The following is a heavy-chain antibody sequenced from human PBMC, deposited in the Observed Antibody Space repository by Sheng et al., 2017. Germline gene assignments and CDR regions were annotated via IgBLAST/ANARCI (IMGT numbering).Heavy chain of an antibody. CDR3: ARGQFGVFIISAGFGDY. V-gene: IGHV3-30*04. CDR1: GFIFSDYA. J-gene: IGHJ4*02. Sequence: QVQLVESGGGVVQSGRSLRLSCAASGFIFSDYAMHWVRQAPGKGLEWVAVISSDGTNKYYADSVKGRFTISRDNSKNTLYMQMNSLRGEDTAVYYCARGQFGVFIISAGFGDYWGQGTLVTVSS. CDR2: ISSDGTNK. D-gene: IGHD3-3*01.